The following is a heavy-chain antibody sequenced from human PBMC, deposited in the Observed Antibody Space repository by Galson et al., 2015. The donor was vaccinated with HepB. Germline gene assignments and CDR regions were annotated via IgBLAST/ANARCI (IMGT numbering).Heavy chain of an antibody. CDR3: ARGSGHNFWSGYYTLGGFDY. J-gene: IGHJ4*02. V-gene: IGHV1-3*01. Sequence: SVKVSCKASGYTFTSYAMHWVRQAPGQRLEWMGWINAGNGNTKYSQKFQGRVTITRDTSASTAYMELSSLRSEDTAVYYCARGSGHNFWSGYYTLGGFDYWGQGTLVTVSS. CDR2: INAGNGNT. D-gene: IGHD3-3*01. CDR1: GYTFTSYA.